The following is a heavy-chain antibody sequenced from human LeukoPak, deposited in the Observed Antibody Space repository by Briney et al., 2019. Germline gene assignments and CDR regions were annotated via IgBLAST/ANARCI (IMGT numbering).Heavy chain of an antibody. J-gene: IGHJ5*02. CDR3: ARDLGSGSYSIWFDP. CDR1: GFTVSSNY. CDR2: IYSGGST. D-gene: IGHD1-26*01. V-gene: IGHV3-53*01. Sequence: GGSLRLSCAASGFTVSSNYMSWVRQAPGKGLEWVSVIYSGGSTYYADSVKGRFTISRDNSKNTLYLQMNSLRAEDTAVYYCARDLGSGSYSIWFDPWGQGTLVTVSS.